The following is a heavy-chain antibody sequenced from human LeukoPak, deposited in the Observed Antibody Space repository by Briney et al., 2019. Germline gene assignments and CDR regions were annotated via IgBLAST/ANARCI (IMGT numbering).Heavy chain of an antibody. D-gene: IGHD3-3*01. CDR3: VRESISRSGYYGWSDP. CDR1: GGSISSTNYY. CDR2: ISYTGNP. V-gene: IGHV4-39*07. J-gene: IGHJ5*02. Sequence: SETLSLTCTVSGGSISSTNYYWGWIRQSPGKGLEGIGSISYTGNPFYIPSLRTRFTISVGTSKNQFSLTLTSLSAAYTAVYFCVRESISRSGYYGWSDPWGQGTLVTVFS.